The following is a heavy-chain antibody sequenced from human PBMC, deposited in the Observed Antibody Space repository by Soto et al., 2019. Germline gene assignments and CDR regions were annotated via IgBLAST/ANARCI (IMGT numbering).Heavy chain of an antibody. CDR3: AKDIAVTTRPDYYYGMDV. J-gene: IGHJ6*02. Sequence: GGSLRLSCAASGFTFSSYCMHWVRQAPGKGLEWVAVISYDGSNKYYADSVKGRFTISRDNSKNTLYLQMNSLRAEDTAVYYCAKDIAVTTRPDYYYGMDVWGQGTTVTVSS. D-gene: IGHD4-17*01. CDR2: ISYDGSNK. V-gene: IGHV3-30*18. CDR1: GFTFSSYC.